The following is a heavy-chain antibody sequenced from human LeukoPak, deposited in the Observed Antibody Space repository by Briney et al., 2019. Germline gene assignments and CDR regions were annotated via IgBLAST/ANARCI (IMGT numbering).Heavy chain of an antibody. J-gene: IGHJ4*02. CDR2: IYYSGST. V-gene: IGHV4-59*08. CDR3: ARHVWLQPFDY. CDR1: GGSISSYY. Sequence: KSSETLSLTCTVSGGSISSYYWSWIRQPPGKGLEWIGYIYYSGSTNYNPSLKSRVTISVDTSKNQFSLKLSSVTAADTAVYYCARHVWLQPFDYWGQGTLVTVSS. D-gene: IGHD3-9*01.